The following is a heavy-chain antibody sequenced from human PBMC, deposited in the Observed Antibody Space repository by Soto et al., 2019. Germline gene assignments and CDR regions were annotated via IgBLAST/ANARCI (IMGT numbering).Heavy chain of an antibody. CDR3: ARTKDMFYYYGMDV. D-gene: IGHD3-10*02. CDR2: IWYDGSNK. J-gene: IGHJ6*02. Sequence: ESGGGVVQPGRSLRLSCAASGFTFSSYGMHWVRQAPGKGLEWVAVIWYDGSNKYYADSVKGRFTISRDNSKNTLYLQMNSLRAEDTAVYYCARTKDMFYYYGMDVWGQGTTVTVSS. CDR1: GFTFSSYG. V-gene: IGHV3-33*01.